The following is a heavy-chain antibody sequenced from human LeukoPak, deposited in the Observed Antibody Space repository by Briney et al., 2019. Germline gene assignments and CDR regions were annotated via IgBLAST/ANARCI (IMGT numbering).Heavy chain of an antibody. J-gene: IGHJ4*02. CDR2: ISGSGGST. Sequence: GGSLRLSCAASGFTFSSYAMSWVRQAPGKGLEWVSAISGSGGSTYYADSVKGRFTISRDNSKNTLYPQMNSLRAEDTAVYYCAKDTSSGWYGGNYFDYWGQGTLVTVSS. D-gene: IGHD6-19*01. CDR1: GFTFSSYA. V-gene: IGHV3-23*01. CDR3: AKDTSSGWYGGNYFDY.